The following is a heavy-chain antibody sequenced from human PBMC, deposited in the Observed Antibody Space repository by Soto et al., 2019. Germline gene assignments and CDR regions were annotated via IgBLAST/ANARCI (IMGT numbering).Heavy chain of an antibody. Sequence: PSETLSLTCAVYGGSFSGYYWKWIRQPPGKGLEWIGKINHSGSTNYNPSLKSRVTISLDTSKNQFYLKLTSVTAADTAVFYCARVPSQDEHSYYSVDVWGQGTTVTVS. V-gene: IGHV4-34*01. CDR3: ARVPSQDEHSYYSVDV. J-gene: IGHJ6*02. CDR2: INHSGST. CDR1: GGSFSGYY.